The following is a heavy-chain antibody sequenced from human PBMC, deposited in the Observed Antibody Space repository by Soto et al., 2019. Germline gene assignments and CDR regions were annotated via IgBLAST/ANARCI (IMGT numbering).Heavy chain of an antibody. D-gene: IGHD6-19*01. CDR3: AKGNTSGWYFFDY. Sequence: GGSLRLSCAASGFTFSSYRMHWVRQAPGKGLVWVSRLNADGSRTDYADSVKGRFTISRDNARNTLYLQMTSLRAEDTAVYYCAKGNTSGWYFFDYWGQGTLVT. CDR2: LNADGSRT. CDR1: GFTFSSYR. J-gene: IGHJ4*02. V-gene: IGHV3-74*01.